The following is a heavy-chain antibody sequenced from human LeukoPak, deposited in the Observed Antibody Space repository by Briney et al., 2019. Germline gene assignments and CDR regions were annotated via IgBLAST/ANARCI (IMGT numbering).Heavy chain of an antibody. CDR3: ARVVLMVYAVDY. CDR1: GGSISSYY. Sequence: SETLSLTCTVSGGSISSYYWSWIRQPPGKGLEWIRYIYYSGSTNYNPSLKSRVTISVDTSKNQFSLKLSSVTAADTAVYCCARVVLMVYAVDYWGQGTLATVSS. D-gene: IGHD2-8*01. J-gene: IGHJ4*02. CDR2: IYYSGST. V-gene: IGHV4-59*01.